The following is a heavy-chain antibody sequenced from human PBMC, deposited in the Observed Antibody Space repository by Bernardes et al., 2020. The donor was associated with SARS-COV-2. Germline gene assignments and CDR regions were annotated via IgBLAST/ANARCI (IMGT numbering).Heavy chain of an antibody. V-gene: IGHV3-48*02. CDR2: ISSSSSTI. Sequence: GRSLRLSCAASGFTFSSYSMNWVRQAPGKGLEWVSYISSSSSTIYYADSVKGRFTISRDNAKNSLYLQMNSLRDEDTAVYYCARDTGYDFWSGYYRYYYYGMDVWGQGTTVTVSS. CDR1: GFTFSSYS. CDR3: ARDTGYDFWSGYYRYYYYGMDV. D-gene: IGHD3-3*01. J-gene: IGHJ6*02.